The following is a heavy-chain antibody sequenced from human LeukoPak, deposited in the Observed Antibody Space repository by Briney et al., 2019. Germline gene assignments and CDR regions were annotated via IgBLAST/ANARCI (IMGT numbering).Heavy chain of an antibody. D-gene: IGHD1-26*01. CDR2: ISSNGGST. CDR3: ARGAEWELPYYFDY. CDR1: GFTFSSYA. V-gene: IGHV3-64*01. Sequence: GGSLRLSCAASGFTFSSYAMHWVRQAPGKGLEYVSAISSNGGSTYYANSVKGRFTISGDNSKNTLYLQMGSLRAEDMAVYYCARGAEWELPYYFDYWGQGTLVTVSS. J-gene: IGHJ4*02.